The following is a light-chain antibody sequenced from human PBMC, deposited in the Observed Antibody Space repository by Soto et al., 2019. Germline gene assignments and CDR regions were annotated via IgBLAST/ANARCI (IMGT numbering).Light chain of an antibody. Sequence: QSVLTQPRSVSGSPGQSVTISCTGTSSDVGGYSHVSWYQQHPGKAPKLMIYDVSQRPSGVPDRFSGSKSDSTASLTISGLQAEDEANYFCCSYAGSYTFLFGGGTKLTVL. CDR3: CSYAGSYTFL. CDR1: SSDVGGYSH. CDR2: DVS. V-gene: IGLV2-11*01. J-gene: IGLJ2*01.